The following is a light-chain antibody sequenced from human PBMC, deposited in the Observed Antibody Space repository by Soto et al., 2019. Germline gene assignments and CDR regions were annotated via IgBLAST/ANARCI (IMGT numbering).Light chain of an antibody. J-gene: IGKJ4*01. CDR3: QQGNSFPLT. Sequence: DIQMTQSPSSVSASVGDRVTITCRASQGINNWLAWYQQKPGKAPNLLVYAASSLQSGVPLRFSGSGSGTDFTLTISSLQPEDSATYYCQQGNSFPLTFGGGTKVEIK. CDR1: QGINNW. CDR2: AAS. V-gene: IGKV1-12*01.